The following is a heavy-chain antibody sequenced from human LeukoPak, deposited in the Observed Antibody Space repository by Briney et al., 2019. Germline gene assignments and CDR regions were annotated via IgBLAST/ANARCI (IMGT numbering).Heavy chain of an antibody. V-gene: IGHV4-4*07. CDR3: ARVDLRAAYFDY. CDR2: IYTSGST. Sequence: PSETLSLTSTVSGASISSYYWSWIRQPAGKWLEWIGRIYTSGSTGYNPSLKSRVTMSVDTSKKHFSLKLSSVTAADTAVYYCARVDLRAAYFDYWGQGTLVTVAS. D-gene: IGHD2-15*01. CDR1: GASISSYY. J-gene: IGHJ4*02.